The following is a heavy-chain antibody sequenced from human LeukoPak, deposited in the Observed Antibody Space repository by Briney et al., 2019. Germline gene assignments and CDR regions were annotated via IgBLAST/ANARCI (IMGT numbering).Heavy chain of an antibody. D-gene: IGHD3-22*01. CDR3: ARHRYFDSSGYYYDFDY. CDR1: GGSISSGSYY. CDR2: IYTSGST. V-gene: IGHV4-61*02. Sequence: SQTLSLTCTVSGGSISSGSYYWSWIRQPAGKGLEWIGRIYTSGSTNYNPSLKSRVTISVDTSKNQFSLKLSSVTAADTAVYYCARHRYFDSSGYYYDFDYWGQGTLVTVPS. J-gene: IGHJ4*02.